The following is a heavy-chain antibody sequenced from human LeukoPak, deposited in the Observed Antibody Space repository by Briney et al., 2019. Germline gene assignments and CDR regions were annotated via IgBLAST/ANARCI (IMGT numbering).Heavy chain of an antibody. J-gene: IGHJ4*02. Sequence: SETQSLTCAVYGGSFSGYYWSRIRQPPGKGLEWIGEINHSGSTNYNPSLKSRVTISVDTSKNQFSLKLSSVTAADTAVYYCAIKRGWLVRSPIDYWGQGTLVTVSS. V-gene: IGHV4-34*01. D-gene: IGHD6-19*01. CDR2: INHSGST. CDR1: GGSFSGYY. CDR3: AIKRGWLVRSPIDY.